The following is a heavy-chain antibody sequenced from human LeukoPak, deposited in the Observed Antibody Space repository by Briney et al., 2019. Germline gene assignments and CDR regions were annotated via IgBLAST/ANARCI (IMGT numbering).Heavy chain of an antibody. CDR3: AKDLEAVAGTIVNDY. V-gene: IGHV3-23*01. D-gene: IGHD6-19*01. CDR2: IGASGAHT. J-gene: IGHJ4*02. CDR1: GLTFNKYA. Sequence: GGSLRLSCAVSGLTFNKYAMNWVRQGPGKGLEGVSGIGASGAHTYYADSVKGRFTISRDNSKNTLFLQLKSLRADDTGVYFCAKDLEAVAGTIVNDYWGQGTPVTVSS.